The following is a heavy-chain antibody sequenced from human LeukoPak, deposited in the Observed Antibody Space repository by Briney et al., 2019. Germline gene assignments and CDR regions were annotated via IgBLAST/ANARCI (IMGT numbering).Heavy chain of an antibody. D-gene: IGHD4-17*01. CDR1: GFTFNNYG. J-gene: IGHJ4*02. CDR3: AKRSGDSLFDC. CDR2: VRSDGVDK. Sequence: PGGSLRPSCAASGFTFNNYGMHWVRQAPGKGLEWVAFVRSDGVDKYYADSVKGRFTISRDNSKNTLFLQMNSLRAEDTAVYFCAKRSGDSLFDCWGQGTLVTASS. V-gene: IGHV3-30*02.